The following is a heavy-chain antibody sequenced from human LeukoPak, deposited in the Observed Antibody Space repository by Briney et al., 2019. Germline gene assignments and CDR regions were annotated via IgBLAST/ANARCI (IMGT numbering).Heavy chain of an antibody. Sequence: GAAVTVSCKASGYTFTSYGISWVRQAPGQGLEWMGWISAYNGNTNYAQKLQGRVRMTTDTSTSTDYMEQRSLRSNDTAVNHCARDYGSGSYTSIYYYYGMDVWGQGTTVTVSS. CDR1: GYTFTSYG. D-gene: IGHD3-10*01. CDR3: ARDYGSGSYTSIYYYYGMDV. CDR2: ISAYNGNT. V-gene: IGHV1-18*01. J-gene: IGHJ6*01.